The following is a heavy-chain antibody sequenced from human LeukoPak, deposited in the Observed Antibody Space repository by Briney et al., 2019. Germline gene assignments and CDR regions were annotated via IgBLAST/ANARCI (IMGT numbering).Heavy chain of an antibody. CDR2: INHSGST. V-gene: IGHV4-34*01. D-gene: IGHD6-13*01. CDR3: ARGHSSSWHFSSFDY. Sequence: SETLSLTCAVYGGSFSGYYWSWIRQPPGKGLEWIGEINHSGSTNYNPSLKSRVTISVDTSKNQFSLKLSSVTAADTAVYYCARGHSSSWHFSSFDYWGQGTLVTVSS. J-gene: IGHJ4*02. CDR1: GGSFSGYY.